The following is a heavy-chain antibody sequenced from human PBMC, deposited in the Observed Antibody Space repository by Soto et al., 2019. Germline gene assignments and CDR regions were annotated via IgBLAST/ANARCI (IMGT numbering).Heavy chain of an antibody. CDR1: GYSFTSYW. CDR3: ARRVNGYFDY. CDR2: ILSNYNT. Sequence: GESLKISCKGSGYSFTSYWISWVRQAPGKVLESISVILSNYNTYYTDSVRGRFTISRDSSKNMLYLEMNSLRAEDTAVYYCARRVNGYFDYWGQGALVTVSS. D-gene: IGHD2-8*01. J-gene: IGHJ4*02. V-gene: IGHV3-23*05.